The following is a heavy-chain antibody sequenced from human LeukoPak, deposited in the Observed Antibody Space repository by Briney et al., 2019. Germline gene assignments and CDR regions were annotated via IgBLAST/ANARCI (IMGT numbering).Heavy chain of an antibody. V-gene: IGHV1-46*01. J-gene: IGHJ4*02. CDR3: ARAGLAAAGSFDY. CDR2: INPSGGST. CDR1: GYTFTSYY. Sequence: GASVKVSCKASGYTFTSYYMHWVRQAPGQGLEWMGIINPSGGSTSYAQKFQSRVTMTRNTSTSTVYMELSSLRSEDTAVYYCARAGLAAAGSFDYWDQGTLVTVSS. D-gene: IGHD6-13*01.